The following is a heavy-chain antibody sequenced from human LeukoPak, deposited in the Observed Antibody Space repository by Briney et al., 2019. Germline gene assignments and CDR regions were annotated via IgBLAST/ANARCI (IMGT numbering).Heavy chain of an antibody. CDR3: ANYGSGSYDLPYYYYGVDV. CDR2: ISSSSSYI. J-gene: IGHJ6*02. CDR1: GFTFSSYS. V-gene: IGHV3-21*01. Sequence: GGSLRLSCAASGFTFSSYSMNWVRQAPGKGLEWVSSISSSSSYIYYADSVKGRFTISRDNAKNSLYLQMNSLRAEDTAVYYCANYGSGSYDLPYYYYGVDVWGQGTTVTVSS. D-gene: IGHD3-10*01.